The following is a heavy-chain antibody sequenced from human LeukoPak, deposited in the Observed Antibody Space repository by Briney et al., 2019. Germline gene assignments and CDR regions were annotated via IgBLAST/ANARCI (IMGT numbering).Heavy chain of an antibody. D-gene: IGHD3-10*01. CDR1: AFSFSSFW. V-gene: IGHV3-7*03. Sequence: GGSLRLSCVCSAFSFSSFWMTWVRQAPGKGLEWVASIKQHASEKHYVDSVEGRFTISRDDARNSVSLHMSSLRDDDTALYYCTRGGSSYYAGWSDPWGQGSLVTVSS. J-gene: IGHJ5*02. CDR3: TRGGSSYYAGWSDP. CDR2: IKQHASEK.